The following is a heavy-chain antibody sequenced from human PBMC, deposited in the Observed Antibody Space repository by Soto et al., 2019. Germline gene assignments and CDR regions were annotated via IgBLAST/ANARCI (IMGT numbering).Heavy chain of an antibody. CDR2: INPGSGRT. D-gene: IGHD3-9*01. CDR1: GYRLARYN. CDR3: ARLKTYDILNKSAY. Sequence: SAKVCCEACGYRLARYNGQWVRQAPGQRLEWMGWINPGSGRTRYSQNFQGRVTFTRDTSANTAYMDLSGLISEDTAVYFCARLKTYDILNKSAYWGQGSLVTVSS. J-gene: IGHJ4*02. V-gene: IGHV1-3*01.